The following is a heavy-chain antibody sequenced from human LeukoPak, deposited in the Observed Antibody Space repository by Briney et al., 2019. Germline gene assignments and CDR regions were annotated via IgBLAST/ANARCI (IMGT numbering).Heavy chain of an antibody. Sequence: SETLSLTCTVPGGSISSSSYYWGWIRQPPGKGLEWIGSIYYSGSTYYNPSLKSRVTISIDTSKNQFSLKLSSVTAADTAVYYCARPLGAGLQSPFDYWGQGTLVTVSS. J-gene: IGHJ4*02. CDR3: ARPLGAGLQSPFDY. D-gene: IGHD5-24*01. V-gene: IGHV4-39*01. CDR1: GGSISSSSYY. CDR2: IYYSGST.